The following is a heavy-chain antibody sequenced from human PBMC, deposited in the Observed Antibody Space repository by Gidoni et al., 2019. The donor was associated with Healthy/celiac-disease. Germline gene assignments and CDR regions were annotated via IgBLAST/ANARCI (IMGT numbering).Heavy chain of an antibody. D-gene: IGHD3-22*01. CDR3: AKSGAQTYYYDSSGYLDY. Sequence: QVQLVESGGGVVLPGRSLRLSCAASGFTFSIYARHWFRQAPGKGLEWVAVISYDGSNKYYADSVKGRFTISRDNSKNTLYLQMNSLRAEDTAVYYCAKSGAQTYYYDSSGYLDYWGQGTLVTVSS. CDR1: GFTFSIYA. CDR2: ISYDGSNK. J-gene: IGHJ4*02. V-gene: IGHV3-30*18.